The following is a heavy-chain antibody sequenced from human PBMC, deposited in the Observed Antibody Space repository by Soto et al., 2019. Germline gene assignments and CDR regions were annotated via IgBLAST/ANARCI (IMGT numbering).Heavy chain of an antibody. Sequence: PGGSLRLSCGASGFTFSTHARIWVRQAPGKGLNWVSTVDVGGGSTYYTDSVKGRFTVSRDNSKNTVYLQLNTLRAEDTAIYFCARDSGPAGGGACDIWGQGTMVTVSS. CDR3: ARDSGPAGGGACDI. CDR2: VDVGGGST. V-gene: IGHV3-23*01. CDR1: GFTFSTHA. J-gene: IGHJ3*02. D-gene: IGHD6-25*01.